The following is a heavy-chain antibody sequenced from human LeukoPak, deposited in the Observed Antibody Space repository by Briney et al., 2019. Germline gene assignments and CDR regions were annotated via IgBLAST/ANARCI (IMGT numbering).Heavy chain of an antibody. CDR2: INRDGSVK. V-gene: IGHV3-7*01. CDR1: GFTFSDYW. CDR3: AREGSSAPYYYYGTHV. J-gene: IGHJ6*02. Sequence: GGSLRLSCAVSGFTFSDYWVTWVRQTPGKGLEFVANINRDGSVKNYVDSVEGRFTISRDNAKNSLYLQMNSLRAEDTAVYYCAREGSSAPYYYYGTHVWGQGTTVTVSS. D-gene: IGHD6-13*01.